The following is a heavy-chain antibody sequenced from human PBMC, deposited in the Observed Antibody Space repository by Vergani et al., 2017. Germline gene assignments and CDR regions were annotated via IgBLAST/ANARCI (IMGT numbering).Heavy chain of an antibody. V-gene: IGHV3-30*18. D-gene: IGHD3-22*01. Sequence: VQLVESGGGLVQPGRSLRLSCAASGFTFSSYGMHWVRQAPGKGLEWVAVISYDGSNKYYADSVKGRFTISRDNSKNTLYLQMNSLRAEDTAVYYCAKDAYYDSYAFDIWGQGTMVTVSS. CDR1: GFTFSSYG. CDR3: AKDAYYDSYAFDI. CDR2: ISYDGSNK. J-gene: IGHJ3*02.